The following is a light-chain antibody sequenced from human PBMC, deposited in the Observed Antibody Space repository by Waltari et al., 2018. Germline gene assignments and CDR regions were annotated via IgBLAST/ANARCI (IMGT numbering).Light chain of an antibody. J-gene: IGKJ4*01. V-gene: IGKV4-1*01. CDR1: QSVLSSSNNKNY. CDR2: WAS. CDR3: QQYYSTPLT. Sequence: DIVMTQSPDSLAVSLGERATIDCKSSQSVLSSSNNKNYLAWYQQKPRQPPKLLISWASTRESRVPDRFSGSGSGTDFTLTISSLQAEDVAVYYCQQYYSTPLTFGGGTKVEIK.